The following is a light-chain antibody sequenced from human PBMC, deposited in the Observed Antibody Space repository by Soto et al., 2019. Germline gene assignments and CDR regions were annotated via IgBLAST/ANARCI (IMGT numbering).Light chain of an antibody. CDR1: QDISNY. CDR3: QQYDNLPIT. CDR2: DAS. Sequence: DIQMTQSPSSLSASVGDRVTITCQASQDISNYLNWYQQKPGKAPKLLIYDASNLETGVPSRFSGIGSGTDFTFTISSLQPEDIATYYCQQYDNLPITVGGGTKVEIQ. V-gene: IGKV1-33*01. J-gene: IGKJ4*01.